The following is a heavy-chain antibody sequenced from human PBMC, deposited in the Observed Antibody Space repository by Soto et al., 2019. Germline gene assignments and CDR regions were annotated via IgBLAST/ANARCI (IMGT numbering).Heavy chain of an antibody. D-gene: IGHD5-18*01. Sequence: EVPLVESGGGLVQPGGSLRLSCAASGVTVSSNYMSWVRQAPGKGLEWVSVIYSGGSTYYADSVKGRFTISRDNSKKTLYLQMNSLRAEETSVYYCARHGYNYGGGYFDYWGQGTLVTVSS. J-gene: IGHJ4*02. CDR2: IYSGGST. CDR3: ARHGYNYGGGYFDY. CDR1: GVTVSSNY. V-gene: IGHV3-66*04.